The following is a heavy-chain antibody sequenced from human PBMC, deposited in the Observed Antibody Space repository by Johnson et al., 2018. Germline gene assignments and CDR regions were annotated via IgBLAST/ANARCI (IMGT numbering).Heavy chain of an antibody. D-gene: IGHD3-16*02. CDR3: ARGAGYPSEYFQH. CDR2: VHSSGST. J-gene: IGHJ1*01. Sequence: QVQLQESGPGLVKPSETLSLTCTVSGGSINSYYWSWIRQSPGKGLEWIGYVHSSGSTNSNPSLKSRVTISVGTSKDQFSLKVDSGTAADTAVYYCARGAGYPSEYFQHWGQGTLVTVSS. V-gene: IGHV4-59*01. CDR1: GGSINSYY.